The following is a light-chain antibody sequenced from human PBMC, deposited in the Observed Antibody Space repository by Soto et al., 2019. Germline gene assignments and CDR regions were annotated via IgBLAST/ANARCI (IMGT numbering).Light chain of an antibody. CDR3: CSYDGSSTYV. CDR2: EGS. V-gene: IGLV2-23*01. J-gene: IGLJ1*01. CDR1: SSDVGSHNL. Sequence: QSVLTQPASVSGSPGQSITISCTGTSSDVGSHNLVSWYQQHPGKAPKLMIYEGSKRPSGVSNRFSGSKSGNTASPTISGLQAEEEADYSRCSYDGSSTYVFGTGTKVTV.